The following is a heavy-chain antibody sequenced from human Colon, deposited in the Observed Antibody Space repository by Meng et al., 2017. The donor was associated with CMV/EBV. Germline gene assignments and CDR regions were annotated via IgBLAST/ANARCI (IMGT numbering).Heavy chain of an antibody. D-gene: IGHD3-3*01. CDR2: TNEDGSDK. Sequence: GSLKISCAASGSSFSNSWMIWVRRAPGKGLEWVAKTNEDGSDKYYVDSVKGRFTIFRDNAKNTLYLQMNSLRAEDTAVYYCARAYYDFWSGPHDAFDIWGQGTMVTVSS. CDR3: ARAYYDFWSGPHDAFDI. V-gene: IGHV3-7*04. J-gene: IGHJ3*02. CDR1: GSSFSNSW.